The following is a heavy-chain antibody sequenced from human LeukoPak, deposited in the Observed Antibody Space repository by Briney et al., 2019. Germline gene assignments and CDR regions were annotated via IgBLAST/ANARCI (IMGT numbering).Heavy chain of an antibody. J-gene: IGHJ4*02. Sequence: GGSLRLSCVASGFAFSSYAMHWVRQTPGKGLEWVAVIWYDGSHRYYSDSVKGRFTISRDNSKNTLHLQMSTLRAEDTALYYCVKDVGGSYAFDYWGQGILVTVAS. D-gene: IGHD1-26*01. CDR1: GFAFSSYA. CDR2: IWYDGSHR. CDR3: VKDVGGSYAFDY. V-gene: IGHV3-30*02.